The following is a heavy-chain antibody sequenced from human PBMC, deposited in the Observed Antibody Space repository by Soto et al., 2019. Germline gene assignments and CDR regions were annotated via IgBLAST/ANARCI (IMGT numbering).Heavy chain of an antibody. Sequence: GASVKVSCKASGYTFTSYDINWVRQATGQGLEWMGWMNPNSGNTGYAQKFQGRVTMTRNTSISTAYMELSSLRSEDTAVYYCARTPSGHSRESSWLWDDAFDIWGQRTMVTVSS. CDR2: MNPNSGNT. CDR3: ARTPSGHSRESSWLWDDAFDI. V-gene: IGHV1-8*01. CDR1: GYTFTSYD. D-gene: IGHD3-9*01. J-gene: IGHJ3*02.